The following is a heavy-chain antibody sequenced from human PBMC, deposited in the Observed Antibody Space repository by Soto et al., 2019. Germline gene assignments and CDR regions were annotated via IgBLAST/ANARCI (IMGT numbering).Heavy chain of an antibody. J-gene: IGHJ4*02. D-gene: IGHD3-10*01. CDR2: TYYRSKWST. Sequence: QVQLQQSGPGLVQPSQTLSLTCAISGDSVSSKSATWNWIRQAPSSGLEWLGRTYYRSKWSTDYALSLRGRLTVSPDSSKNQFSLRLTSLTPEDTAVYYCARALAGSYDYWGQGTLVTVSS. CDR1: GDSVSSKSAT. V-gene: IGHV6-1*01. CDR3: ARALAGSYDY.